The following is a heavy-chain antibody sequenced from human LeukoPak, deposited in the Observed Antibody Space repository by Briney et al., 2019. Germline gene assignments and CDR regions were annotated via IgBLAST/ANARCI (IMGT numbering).Heavy chain of an antibody. CDR3: VREGITKAFDL. V-gene: IGHV1-2*02. CDR2: INPHSGVT. D-gene: IGHD1-14*01. J-gene: IGHJ4*02. Sequence: ASVKVSCKASGFTFTDYYMHWVRLAPGQGLEWMGYINPHSGVTSFPQKFRGRVTLTTDTSISAAYMELNSLISDDTAMYYCVREGITKAFDLWGQGALVTVSS. CDR1: GFTFTDYY.